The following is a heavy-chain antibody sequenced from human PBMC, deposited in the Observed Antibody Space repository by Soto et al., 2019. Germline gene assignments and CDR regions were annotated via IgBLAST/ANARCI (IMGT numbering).Heavy chain of an antibody. D-gene: IGHD1-20*01. J-gene: IGHJ6*02. CDR2: IERDDDDK. CDR3: ARSIRGPRKFNGMDV. Sequence: SGPTLVNPTETLTLTCTFSGFSITSPGMSVSWIRQPPGRALEWLALIERDDDDKYYSTSLKTRLTISKDTRKNQVVLTMANMDPADTATYHCARSIRGPRKFNGMDVWSQGTTVTVSS. V-gene: IGHV2-70*13. CDR1: GFSITSPGMS.